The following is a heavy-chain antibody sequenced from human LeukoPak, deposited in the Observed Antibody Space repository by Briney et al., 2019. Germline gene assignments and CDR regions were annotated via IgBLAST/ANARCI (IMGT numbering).Heavy chain of an antibody. V-gene: IGHV4-34*01. CDR1: GGSFSGYY. CDR3: ACRGGYSYALALSR. J-gene: IGHJ4*02. Sequence: SETLSLTCAVYGGSFSGYYWSWIRQPPGRGLEWIGEINHSGSTNYNPSLKSRVTISVDTSKNQFSLKLSSVTAADTAVYCCACRGGYSYALALSRWGQGTLVTVSS. D-gene: IGHD5-18*01. CDR2: INHSGST.